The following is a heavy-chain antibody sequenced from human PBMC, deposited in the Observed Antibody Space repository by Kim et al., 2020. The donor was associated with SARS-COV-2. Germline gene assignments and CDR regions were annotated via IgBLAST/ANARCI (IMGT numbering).Heavy chain of an antibody. CDR3: AKDYDTSEIGLFDY. Sequence: GGSLRLSCAASGFTFSSYGMHWVRQAPGKGLEWVAVISNDGSNKYYADSVKGRFTISRDNSKNTLYLQMNSLRAEDTAVYYCAKDYDTSEIGLFDYWGQGTLVTVSS. CDR2: ISNDGSNK. D-gene: IGHD3-22*01. CDR1: GFTFSSYG. J-gene: IGHJ4*02. V-gene: IGHV3-30*18.